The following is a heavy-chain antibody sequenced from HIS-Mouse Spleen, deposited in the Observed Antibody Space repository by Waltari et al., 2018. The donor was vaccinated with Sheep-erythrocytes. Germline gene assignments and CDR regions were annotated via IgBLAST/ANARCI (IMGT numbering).Heavy chain of an antibody. V-gene: IGHV4-34*01. CDR3: ARAAWLRFDY. Sequence: QVQLQESGAGLLKPSETLSLTCAVYGGSFSGYYWTWIRQPPGKGLEWIGEINHSGSTNYNPSLKSRVTISVDTSKNQFSLKLSSVTAADTAVYYCARAAWLRFDYWGQGTLVTVSS. D-gene: IGHD5-12*01. CDR2: INHSGST. J-gene: IGHJ4*02. CDR1: GGSFSGYY.